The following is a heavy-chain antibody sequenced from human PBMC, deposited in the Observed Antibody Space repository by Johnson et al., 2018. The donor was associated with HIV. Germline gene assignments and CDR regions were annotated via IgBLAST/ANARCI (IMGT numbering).Heavy chain of an antibody. Sequence: QVQLVESGGGVVQPGRSLRLSCAASGFTFSSYAMHWVRQAPGKGLEWVAVISYDGSNKYFADSVKGRFTISKDNSKNTLHLQMNSLRAEDTAVYYCAKGTHYSDSSGYWSNDAFDIWGQGTRVTVSS. V-gene: IGHV3-30*04. CDR3: AKGTHYSDSSGYWSNDAFDI. D-gene: IGHD3-22*01. CDR1: GFTFSSYA. J-gene: IGHJ3*02. CDR2: ISYDGSNK.